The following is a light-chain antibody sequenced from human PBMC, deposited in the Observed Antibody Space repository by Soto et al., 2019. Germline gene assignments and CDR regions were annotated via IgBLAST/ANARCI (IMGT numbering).Light chain of an antibody. V-gene: IGLV2-14*01. CDR1: SSDVGTYKF. CDR2: DVS. CDR3: SSYTGSSTRVV. Sequence: QSALTQPASVSGSPGQSITISCTGTSSDVGTYKFVSWYQQYPGRAPKLMIYDVSSRPSGVSNRFSGSKSGNTASLTISGLQAEDEADYYCSSYTGSSTRVVFGGGTKVTVL. J-gene: IGLJ2*01.